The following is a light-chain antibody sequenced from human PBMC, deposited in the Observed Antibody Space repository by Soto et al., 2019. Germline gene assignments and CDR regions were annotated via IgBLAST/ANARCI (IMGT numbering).Light chain of an antibody. J-gene: IGLJ2*01. CDR3: AAWDDSLNGRV. Sequence: QSVLTQPPSASGTSGQRVTISCSGSSSNIGSNTVNWYQQLPGTAPKLLIYGNNQRPSGVPDRFSGSKSGTSASLAISGLQSEDEADYYCAAWDDSLNGRVFGGGTKVTVL. CDR2: GNN. CDR1: SSNIGSNT. V-gene: IGLV1-44*01.